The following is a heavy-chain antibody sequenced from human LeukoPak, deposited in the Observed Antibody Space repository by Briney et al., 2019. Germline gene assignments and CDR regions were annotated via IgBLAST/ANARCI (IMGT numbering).Heavy chain of an antibody. J-gene: IGHJ4*02. CDR1: GGSISSYY. CDR3: ARGAYYYDSSGYRIFDY. D-gene: IGHD3-22*01. Sequence: SETLSLTCTVSGGSISSYYWSWIRQPPGKGLEWIGYIYYSGSTNYNPSLKSRVTISVYTSKNQFSLKLSSVTAADTAVYYCARGAYYYDSSGYRIFDYWGQGTLVTVSS. V-gene: IGHV4-59*01. CDR2: IYYSGST.